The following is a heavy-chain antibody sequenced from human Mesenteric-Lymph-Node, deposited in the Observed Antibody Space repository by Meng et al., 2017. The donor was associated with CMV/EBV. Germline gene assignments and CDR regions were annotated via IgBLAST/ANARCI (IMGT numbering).Heavy chain of an antibody. CDR2: INHSGST. Sequence: SETLSLTCAVYGGSFSGYYWSWIRQPPGKGLEWIGEINHSGSTNYNPSLKSRVTISVDTSKNQFSLNLTSVTAADTAVYYCARHYCGSTSCYYFDYWGQGALVTVSS. CDR1: GGSFSGYY. J-gene: IGHJ4*02. CDR3: ARHYCGSTSCYYFDY. D-gene: IGHD2-2*01. V-gene: IGHV4-34*01.